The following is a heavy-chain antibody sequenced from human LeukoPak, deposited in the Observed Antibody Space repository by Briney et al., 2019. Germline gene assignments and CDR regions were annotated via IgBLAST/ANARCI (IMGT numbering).Heavy chain of an antibody. J-gene: IGHJ6*02. Sequence: ASVKVSCKASGYTFTSYDINWVRQATGQGLEWMGWMNPNSGNTGYAQKFQGRVTMTRNTSISTAYMELSSLRSEDTAVYYCARKGYYGPGSYYYYYGMDVWGQGTTVTVSS. CDR2: MNPNSGNT. CDR3: ARKGYYGPGSYYYYYGMDV. CDR1: GYTFTSYD. D-gene: IGHD3-10*01. V-gene: IGHV1-8*01.